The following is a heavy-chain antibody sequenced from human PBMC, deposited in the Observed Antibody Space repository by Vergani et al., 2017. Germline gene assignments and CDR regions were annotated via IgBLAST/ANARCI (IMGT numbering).Heavy chain of an antibody. CDR1: GYTFTSYG. D-gene: IGHD3-16*01. CDR3: ARDLGVWSTHYYYGMDV. CDR2: ISAYNGNT. V-gene: IGHV1-18*01. J-gene: IGHJ6*02. Sequence: QVQLVQSGAEVKKPGASVKVSCKASGYTFTSYGISWVRQAPGQGLEWMGWISAYNGNTNYAQKLQGRVTMTTDTSTSTAYMELRSLRSDDTAVYYYARDLGVWSTHYYYGMDVWGQGTTVTVSS.